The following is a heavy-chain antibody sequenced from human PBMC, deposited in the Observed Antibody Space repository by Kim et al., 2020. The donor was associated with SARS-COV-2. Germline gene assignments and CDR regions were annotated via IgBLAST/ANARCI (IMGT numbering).Heavy chain of an antibody. CDR3: AKEGWAYGSRFLGYFDL. J-gene: IGHJ2*01. CDR2: ISYDGSNK. D-gene: IGHD3-10*01. V-gene: IGHV3-30*18. Sequence: GGSLRLSCAASGFTFSSYGMHWVRQAPGKGLEWVAVISYDGSNKYYADSVKGRFTISRDNSKNTLYLQMNSLRAEDTAVYYCAKEGWAYGSRFLGYFDLWGRGTLVTVSS. CDR1: GFTFSSYG.